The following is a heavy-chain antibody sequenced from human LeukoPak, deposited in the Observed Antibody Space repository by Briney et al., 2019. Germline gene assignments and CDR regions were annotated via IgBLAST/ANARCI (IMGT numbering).Heavy chain of an antibody. CDR1: GFTFSSYW. V-gene: IGHV3-7*01. CDR2: IKQDGSEK. D-gene: IGHD3-9*01. Sequence: PGGSLRLSCAASGFTFSSYWMSWVRQAPGKGLEWVANIKQDGSEKYYVDSVKGRFTISRDNAKNSLYLQMNSLRAEDTAVYYCARDGEIWGWDYDILTGLYGMDVWGQGTTVTVSS. CDR3: ARDGEIWGWDYDILTGLYGMDV. J-gene: IGHJ6*02.